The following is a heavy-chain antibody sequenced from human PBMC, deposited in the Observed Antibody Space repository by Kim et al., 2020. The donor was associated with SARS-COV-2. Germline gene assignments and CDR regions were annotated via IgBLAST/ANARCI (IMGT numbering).Heavy chain of an antibody. D-gene: IGHD3-22*01. Sequence: TPSLKSRGTISVDTSKNQFSLKLSAVTAADTAVYYCARGRGYYDSVFFDPWGQGTLVTVSS. CDR3: ARGRGYYDSVFFDP. V-gene: IGHV4-34*01. J-gene: IGHJ5*02.